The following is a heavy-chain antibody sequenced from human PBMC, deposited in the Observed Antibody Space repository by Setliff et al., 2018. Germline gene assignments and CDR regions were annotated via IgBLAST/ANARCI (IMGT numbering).Heavy chain of an antibody. Sequence: GASVKVSCKASGGTFNTYGITWVRQAPAQGLEWMGGIIPGLGILDYAQKFQDRVTITADRSTSTAYMELSSLRSEDTAVYYCASRTHPHVITVITQGGGWLYYYYMDVWGKGTTVTVSS. J-gene: IGHJ6*03. CDR2: IIPGLGIL. CDR3: ASRTHPHVITVITQGGGWLYYYYMDV. V-gene: IGHV1-69*10. CDR1: GGTFNTYG. D-gene: IGHD3-22*01.